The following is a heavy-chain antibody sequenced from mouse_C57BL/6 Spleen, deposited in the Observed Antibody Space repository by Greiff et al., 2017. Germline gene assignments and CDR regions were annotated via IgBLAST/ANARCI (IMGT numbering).Heavy chain of an antibody. V-gene: IGHV7-3*01. CDR3: ARYELSYYAMDY. Sequence: EVKLVESGGGLVQPGGSLSLSCAASGFTFTDYYMSWVRQPPGKALEWLGFIRNKANGYTTEYSASVKGRFTISRDNSQSILYLQMNALRAEDSATYYCARYELSYYAMDYRGQGTSGTVST. CDR2: IRNKANGYTT. CDR1: GFTFTDYY. J-gene: IGHJ4*01.